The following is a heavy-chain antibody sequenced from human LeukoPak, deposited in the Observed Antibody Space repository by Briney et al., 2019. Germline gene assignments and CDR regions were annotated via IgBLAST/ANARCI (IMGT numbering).Heavy chain of an antibody. J-gene: IGHJ5*02. CDR1: GYTFSTYY. D-gene: IGHD3-22*01. Sequence: ASVKVSCKASGYTFSTYYMHWVRQAPGQGLEWMGIINPSGGSTSYAQKFQGRLTMSRDTSTSTVYMELCSLRSEDTAVYYCARAAGSSGYSPWGQGTLVTVSS. V-gene: IGHV1-46*01. CDR3: ARAAGSSGYSP. CDR2: INPSGGST.